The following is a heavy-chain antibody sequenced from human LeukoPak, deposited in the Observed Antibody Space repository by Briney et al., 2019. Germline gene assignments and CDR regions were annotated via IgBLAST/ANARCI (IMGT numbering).Heavy chain of an antibody. CDR2: INSDGSST. Sequence: PGGSLRLSCAASGFTFSSYSMNWVRQAPGKGLVWVSRINSDGSSTSYADSVKGRFTISRDNAKNTLYLQMNSLRAGDTAVYYCAREERVLRFLEWLPHFDYWGQGTLVTVSS. CDR1: GFTFSSYS. CDR3: AREERVLRFLEWLPHFDY. V-gene: IGHV3-74*01. J-gene: IGHJ4*02. D-gene: IGHD3-3*01.